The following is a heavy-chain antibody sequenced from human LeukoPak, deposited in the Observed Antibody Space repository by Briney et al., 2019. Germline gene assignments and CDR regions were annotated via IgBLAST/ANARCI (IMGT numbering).Heavy chain of an antibody. Sequence: ASVKVSCKASGYTFTGYYMHWVRQAPGQGLEWMGWINPSSGGTNYAQKFQGRVTMTRDTSISTAYMELSGLRSDDTAVYYCARGGWKAAAGNPWGQGTLVTVSS. CDR3: ARGGWKAAAGNP. V-gene: IGHV1-2*02. D-gene: IGHD6-13*01. CDR1: GYTFTGYY. J-gene: IGHJ5*02. CDR2: INPSSGGT.